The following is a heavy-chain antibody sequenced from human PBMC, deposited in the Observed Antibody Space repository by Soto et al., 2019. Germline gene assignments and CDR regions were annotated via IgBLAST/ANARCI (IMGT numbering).Heavy chain of an antibody. D-gene: IGHD6-13*01. CDR3: AREKGGAAAGMTSWTEY. CDR1: GFTFSSYS. Sequence: EVQLVESGGGLVKPGGSLRLSCAASGFTFSSYSMNWVRQAQGKGLGWVSSISSSSSYIYYADSVKGRFTISRDNAKNSLYLQTNSLRAEDTAVYYCAREKGGAAAGMTSWTEYWGRGILVTVSS. J-gene: IGHJ4*02. V-gene: IGHV3-21*01. CDR2: ISSSSSYI.